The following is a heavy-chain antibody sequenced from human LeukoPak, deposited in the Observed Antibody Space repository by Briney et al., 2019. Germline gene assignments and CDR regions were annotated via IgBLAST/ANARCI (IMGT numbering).Heavy chain of an antibody. V-gene: IGHV3-23*01. J-gene: IGHJ4*02. CDR1: GFTFSSYG. CDR2: ISGSGDSI. D-gene: IGHD3-16*01. CDR3: ARGGYMITFGGVDY. Sequence: WGTLRLSCAGSGFTFSSYGMTWVRQAPGKGLECVSVISGSGDSIYYADSVKGRFTISRDNSKNTLYLQMNSLRAEDTAVYYCARGGYMITFGGVDYWGLGTLVTVSS.